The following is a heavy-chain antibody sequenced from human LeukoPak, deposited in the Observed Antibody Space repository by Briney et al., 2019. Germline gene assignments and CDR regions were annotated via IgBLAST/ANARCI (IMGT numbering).Heavy chain of an antibody. D-gene: IGHD3-22*01. Sequence: ASENLSFKSSVYTFTIYDIKWVRQATGQARECAGWMNPKRDTTGYAKKFQGRVTMTKNTSINTAYMELSSLRSEDTAVYYCARGYYDTNGYYYRLDYWGQGTLVTVSS. J-gene: IGHJ4*02. CDR2: MNPKRDTT. CDR1: VYTFTIYD. CDR3: ARGYYDTNGYYYRLDY. V-gene: IGHV1-8*01.